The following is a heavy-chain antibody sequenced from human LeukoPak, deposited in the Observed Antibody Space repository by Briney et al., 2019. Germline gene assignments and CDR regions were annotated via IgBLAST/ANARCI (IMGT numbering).Heavy chain of an antibody. CDR1: GGSIGSSSYY. CDR2: IYYSGST. Sequence: SETLSLTCTVSGGSIGSSSYYWGWIRQPPGKGLEWIGSIYYSGSTYYNPSLKSRVTISVDTSKNQFSLKLSSVTAADTAVYYCARLGVAAGLDYWGQGTRVTVSS. J-gene: IGHJ4*02. V-gene: IGHV4-39*01. CDR3: ARLGVAAGLDY. D-gene: IGHD2-15*01.